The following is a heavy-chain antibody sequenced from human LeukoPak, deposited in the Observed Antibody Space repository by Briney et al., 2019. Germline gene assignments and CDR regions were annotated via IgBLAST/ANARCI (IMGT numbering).Heavy chain of an antibody. CDR3: ARARIIAAAEAASNWFDP. D-gene: IGHD6-13*01. V-gene: IGHV4-30-4*01. Sequence: SETLSLTCTVSGGSISSGDYYWSWIRQPPGKGLEWIGYIYYSGSTYYNPSLKSRVTISVDTSKNQFSLKLSSVTAADTAVYYCARARIIAAAEAASNWFDPWGQGTLVTVSS. CDR1: GGSISSGDYY. J-gene: IGHJ5*02. CDR2: IYYSGST.